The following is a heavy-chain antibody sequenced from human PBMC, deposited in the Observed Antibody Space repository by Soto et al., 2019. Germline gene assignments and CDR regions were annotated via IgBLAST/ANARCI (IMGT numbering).Heavy chain of an antibody. CDR2: MYYSGST. J-gene: IGHJ5*02. D-gene: IGHD5-12*01. CDR3: AGSLGYGGYAYWFDP. CDR1: GGSISSGGYY. Sequence: NPSETLSLTCTVSGGSISSGGYYWSWIRQHPGKGLEWIGYMYYSGSTYYNPSLESRVTISVDTSKNQFSLKLSSVTAADTAVYYCAGSLGYGGYAYWFDPWGQGTPVTVSS. V-gene: IGHV4-31*03.